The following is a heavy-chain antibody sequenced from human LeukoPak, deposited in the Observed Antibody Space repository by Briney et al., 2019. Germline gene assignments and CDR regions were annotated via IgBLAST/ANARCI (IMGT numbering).Heavy chain of an antibody. Sequence: SVKVSCKASGYTFTSCGISWVRQAPGQGLEWMGGIIPIFGTANYAQKFQGRVTITADESTSTAYMELSSLRSEDTAVYYCARESGDYDILTGYPAPYFDSGAREPWSPSPQ. V-gene: IGHV1-69*01. CDR2: IIPIFGTA. CDR3: ARESGDYDILTGYPAPYFDS. D-gene: IGHD3-9*01. CDR1: GYTFTSCG. J-gene: IGHJ4*02.